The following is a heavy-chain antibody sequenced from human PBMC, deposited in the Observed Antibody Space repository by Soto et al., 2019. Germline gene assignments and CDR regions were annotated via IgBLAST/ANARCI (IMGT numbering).Heavy chain of an antibody. V-gene: IGHV3-13*01. D-gene: IGHD6-6*01. CDR1: GFTFSSYD. CDR2: IGTAGDT. J-gene: IGHJ6*02. CDR3: ARELVNYGMDV. Sequence: EVQLVESGGGLVQPGGSLRLSCAASGFTFSSYDMHWVRQATGKGLEWVSAIGTAGDTYYPGSVKGRFTISRENAKNSLYLQMNSLRAEDTAVYYCARELVNYGMDVWGQGTTATVSS.